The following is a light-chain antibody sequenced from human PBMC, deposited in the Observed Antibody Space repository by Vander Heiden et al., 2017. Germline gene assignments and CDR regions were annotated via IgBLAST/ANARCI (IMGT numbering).Light chain of an antibody. V-gene: IGKV1-9*01. Sequence: DIQLTQSPSFLSASVGDRVTITCRASQGISSYLAWYQQKPGKAPNLLIYAASTLQSGVPSRFSGGGSGTEFTLTISSLQPEDFATYYCQQLDSYPLLTFGGGTKVEIK. CDR1: QGISSY. CDR3: QQLDSYPLLT. CDR2: AAS. J-gene: IGKJ4*01.